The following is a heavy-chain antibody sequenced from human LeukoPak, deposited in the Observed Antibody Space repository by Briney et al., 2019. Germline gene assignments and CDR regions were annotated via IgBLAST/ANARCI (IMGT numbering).Heavy chain of an antibody. J-gene: IGHJ5*01. CDR3: ARGMTVAANWFDS. CDR1: GVTGSSNY. Sequence: GGSLRLSCAASGVTGSSNYMSWVRQAPGKGLEGVANIKQDGSEKYYVDSVKGRFTISRDNAENSLYLQMNSLRAEDTAVYYCARGMTVAANWFDSWGQGTLVTVSS. D-gene: IGHD6-19*01. CDR2: IKQDGSEK. V-gene: IGHV3-7*01.